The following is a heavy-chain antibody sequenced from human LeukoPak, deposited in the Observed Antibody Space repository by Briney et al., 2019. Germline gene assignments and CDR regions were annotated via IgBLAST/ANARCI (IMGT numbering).Heavy chain of an antibody. CDR1: GGTVSRYH. CDR2: IIPIFGTA. V-gene: IGHV1-69*13. J-gene: IGHJ4*02. D-gene: IGHD3-22*01. Sequence: ASVTVSCKASGGTVSRYHISWVRQAPGQGLEWMGGIIPIFGTANYAQKFQGRVTITADESTSTAYMELSSLRSEDTAVYYCARVSLGYYDPDYWGQGTLVTVSS. CDR3: ARVSLGYYDPDY.